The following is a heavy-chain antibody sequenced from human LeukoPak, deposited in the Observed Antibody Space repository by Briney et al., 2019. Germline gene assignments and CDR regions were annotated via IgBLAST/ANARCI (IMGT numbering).Heavy chain of an antibody. CDR2: IPSSTSYI. V-gene: IGHV3-21*06. CDR1: GFTFSTYT. CDR3: ARPFLRGRSCTSIRCYDDYYYYIDV. J-gene: IGHJ6*03. D-gene: IGHD2-2*01. Sequence: PGGSLRLSCATSGFTFSTYTMIWVRQAPGKGLEWVSSIPSSTSYIYYADSVWGRFTVSRDNAKNSLYLQMNSLRAEDTAVYYCARPFLRGRSCTSIRCYDDYYYYIDVWGKGTTVTVSS.